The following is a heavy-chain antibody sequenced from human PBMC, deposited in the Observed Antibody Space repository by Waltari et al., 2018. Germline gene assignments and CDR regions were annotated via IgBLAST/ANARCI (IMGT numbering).Heavy chain of an antibody. J-gene: IGHJ4*02. CDR1: GFTFANYG. CDR2: ISGSGGTT. V-gene: IGHV3-23*04. D-gene: IGHD1-26*01. CDR3: AKSSGSYYEVFDR. Sequence: EVRLVESGGGLVQRGGSLRLSCAASGFTFANYGMSWVRQAPGKGLECVSSISGSGGTTYYADAVNGRFTMSKDFSKNTLFLQMNSVRVDDTADYYCAKSSGSYYEVFDRWGLGTLVTVSS.